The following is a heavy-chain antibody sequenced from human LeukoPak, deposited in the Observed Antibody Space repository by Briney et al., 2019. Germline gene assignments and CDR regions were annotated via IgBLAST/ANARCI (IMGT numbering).Heavy chain of an antibody. V-gene: IGHV3-53*01. CDR3: ARDMSLLWFGDPFDY. Sequence: GGSLRLSCAASGFTVSKNYMSWVRQAPGKGLEWVSLIYSGGSTYYADSVKGRFTISRDNSKNTLYLQMNSLRADDTAVYYCARDMSLLWFGDPFDYWGQGTLVTVSS. D-gene: IGHD3-10*01. CDR2: IYSGGST. CDR1: GFTVSKNY. J-gene: IGHJ4*02.